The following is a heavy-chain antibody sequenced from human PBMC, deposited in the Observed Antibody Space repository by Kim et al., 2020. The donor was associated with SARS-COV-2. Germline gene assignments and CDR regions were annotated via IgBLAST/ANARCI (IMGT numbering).Heavy chain of an antibody. CDR3: ARDLFRFYDSSGYSPFNWFDP. D-gene: IGHD3-22*01. CDR2: IYTSGST. J-gene: IGHJ5*02. CDR1: GGSISSGSYY. Sequence: SETLSLTCTVSGGSISSGSYYWSWIRQPAGKGLEWIGRIYTSGSTNYNPSLKSRVTISVDTSKNQFSLKLSSVTAADTAVYYCARDLFRFYDSSGYSPFNWFDPWGQGTLVTVSS. V-gene: IGHV4-61*02.